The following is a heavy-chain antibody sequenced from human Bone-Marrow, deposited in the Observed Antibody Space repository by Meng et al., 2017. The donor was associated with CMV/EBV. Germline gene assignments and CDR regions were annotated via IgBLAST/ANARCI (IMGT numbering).Heavy chain of an antibody. V-gene: IGHV3-74*01. CDR2: ISSDGSSTR. D-gene: IGHD2-2*02. J-gene: IGHJ6*02. CDR1: GFTFSSYW. Sequence: GESLKISCAASGFTFSSYWMHWVRQAPGKGLVWVSRISSDGSSTRSYADSVKGRFTISRDNAKNTLYLQMNSLRAEDTAVYYCVRGAMCSSTSCYKYYYYGMDVWGQGTTVTVSS. CDR3: VRGAMCSSTSCYKYYYYGMDV.